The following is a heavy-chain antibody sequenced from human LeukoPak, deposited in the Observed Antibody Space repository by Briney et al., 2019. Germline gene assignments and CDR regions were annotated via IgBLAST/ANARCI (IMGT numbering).Heavy chain of an antibody. Sequence: GGSLRLSCAASGFTFSSYAMSWVRQAPGKGLEWVSAISGSGGSTYYADSVKGQFTISRDNSKNTLYLQMNSLRAEDTAVYYCAKPHSSGYYWGPFDYWGQGTLVTVSS. CDR1: GFTFSSYA. V-gene: IGHV3-23*01. D-gene: IGHD3-22*01. J-gene: IGHJ4*02. CDR3: AKPHSSGYYWGPFDY. CDR2: ISGSGGST.